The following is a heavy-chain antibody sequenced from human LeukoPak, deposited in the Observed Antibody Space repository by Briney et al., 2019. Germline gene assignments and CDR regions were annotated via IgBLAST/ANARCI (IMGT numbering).Heavy chain of an antibody. V-gene: IGHV5-51*01. Sequence: PGESLKISCKGSGYRFSSYWIGWVRQMPGKGLEYMRIICPGDSDTRYSQSFQGQVTISADKSITTAYLQWSSLKASDTAMYYCARHTTVGGSLRFDYWGQGTLVTVSS. CDR2: ICPGDSDT. J-gene: IGHJ4*02. D-gene: IGHD4-23*01. CDR3: ARHTTVGGSLRFDY. CDR1: GYRFSSYW.